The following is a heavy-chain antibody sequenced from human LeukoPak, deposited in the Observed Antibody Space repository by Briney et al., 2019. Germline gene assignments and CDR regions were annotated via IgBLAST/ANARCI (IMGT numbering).Heavy chain of an antibody. CDR1: GGSISSGSYY. V-gene: IGHV4-61*02. CDR2: IYTSGST. CDR3: ARVGDSNTHEYFQH. J-gene: IGHJ1*01. Sequence: SETLSLTCTVSGGSISSGSYYWSWIRQPAGKGLEWIGRIYTSGSTNYNPSLKSRVTISVDTSKNQFSLKLSSVTAADTAVYYCARVGDSNTHEYFQHWGQGTLVTVSS. D-gene: IGHD3-22*01.